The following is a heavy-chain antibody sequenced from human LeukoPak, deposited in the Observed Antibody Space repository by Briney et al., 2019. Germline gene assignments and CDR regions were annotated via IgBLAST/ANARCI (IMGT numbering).Heavy chain of an antibody. D-gene: IGHD3-22*01. Sequence: SETLSLTCTVSGGSISSYYWSWIRQPPGKGLEWIGYIYYSGSTNYNPSLKSRVTISVDTSKNQFSLKLSSVTAADTAVYYCARGMREVVVITSYFDYWGQGTLVTVSS. J-gene: IGHJ4*02. V-gene: IGHV4-59*08. CDR1: GGSISSYY. CDR3: ARGMREVVVITSYFDY. CDR2: IYYSGST.